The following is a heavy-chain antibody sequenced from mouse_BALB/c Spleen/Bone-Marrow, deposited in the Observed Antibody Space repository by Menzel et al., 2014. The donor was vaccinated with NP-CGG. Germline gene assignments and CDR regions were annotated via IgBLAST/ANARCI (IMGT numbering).Heavy chain of an antibody. J-gene: IGHJ2*01. CDR3: ASYDYGYYFDY. CDR2: IDPANGNT. Sequence: VQLQQSGAELVKPGASVKLSCTASGFNIKDTYMHWVKQRPEQGLEWIGRIDPANGNTKYDPKFQGKATITADTSSNTAYLQLSSLTSEDTADYYCASYDYGYYFDYWGQGTTLTVSS. D-gene: IGHD2-4*01. CDR1: GFNIKDTY. V-gene: IGHV14-3*02.